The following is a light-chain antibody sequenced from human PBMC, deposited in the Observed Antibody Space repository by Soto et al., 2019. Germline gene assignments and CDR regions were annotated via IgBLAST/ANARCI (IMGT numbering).Light chain of an antibody. CDR3: QKYSSVIT. CDR2: AAS. Sequence: DIQMTQSPSSLSASVGDRVTITCRASQGISNFLAWYQQKPGKVPKLLISAASTLQSGVPSRFSGSGYGTDFTLTITSLQPEDVATYYWQKYSSVITFGQGTELEIK. V-gene: IGKV1-27*01. CDR1: QGISNF. J-gene: IGKJ5*01.